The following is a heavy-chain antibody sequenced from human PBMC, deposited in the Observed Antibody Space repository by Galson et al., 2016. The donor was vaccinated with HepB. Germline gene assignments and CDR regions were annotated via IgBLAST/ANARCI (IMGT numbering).Heavy chain of an antibody. CDR1: GFSLSTSAMS. J-gene: IGHJ3*02. CDR2: IDWADDK. D-gene: IGHD2-2*01. CDR3: ARPYCTSAGCYYDAFDI. V-gene: IGHV2-70*10. Sequence: PALVKPTQTLTLTCNLSGFSLSTSAMSVSWIRQPPGKALEWVARIDWADDKYYSTSLKSRLTISKDTSNNQVVLTMTNMDSVDTATYYCARPYCTSAGCYYDAFDIWGQGTMVTVSS.